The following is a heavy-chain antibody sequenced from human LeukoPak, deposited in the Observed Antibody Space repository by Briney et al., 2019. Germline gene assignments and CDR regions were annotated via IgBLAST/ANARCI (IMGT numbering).Heavy chain of an antibody. Sequence: ASVKVSCKVSGYTLTELSMHWVRQAPGKGLEWMGGFDPEDGETIYAQKFQGRVTMTEDTSTDTAYMELSSLRPDDTAVYYCARVLEDLILEEFHMGAYDIWGQGTMVTVSS. D-gene: IGHD1-1*01. CDR1: GYTLTELS. CDR2: FDPEDGET. J-gene: IGHJ3*02. CDR3: ARVLEDLILEEFHMGAYDI. V-gene: IGHV1-24*01.